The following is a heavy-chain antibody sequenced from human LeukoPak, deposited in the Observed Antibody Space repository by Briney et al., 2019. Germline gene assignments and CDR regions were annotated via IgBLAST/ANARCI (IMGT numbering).Heavy chain of an antibody. CDR1: GGSISSSSYY. V-gene: IGHV4-39*07. D-gene: IGHD6-13*01. CDR2: IYYSGST. CDR3: ARDRYSSYYYYYGMDV. Sequence: SETLSLTCTVSGGSISSSSYYWGWIRQPPGKGLEWIGSIYYSGSTYYNPSLKSRVTISVDTSKNQFSLKLSSVTAADTAVYYCARDRYSSYYYYYGMDVWGQGTTVTVSS. J-gene: IGHJ6*02.